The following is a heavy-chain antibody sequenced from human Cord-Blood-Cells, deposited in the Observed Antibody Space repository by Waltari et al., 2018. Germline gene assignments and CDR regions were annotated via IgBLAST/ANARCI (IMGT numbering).Heavy chain of an antibody. CDR3: ARDRGGSYYFDY. CDR1: GGTFSSYA. V-gene: IGHV1-69*06. Sequence: QVQLVQSGAEVKKPGSSVKVSCKASGGTFSSYATSWVRQAPGQGLAGMGGINPIFGTANDAQKFQGRVTITADKSTSTAYMELSSLRSEDTAVYYCARDRGGSYYFDYWGQGTLVTVSS. D-gene: IGHD1-26*01. J-gene: IGHJ4*02. CDR2: INPIFGTA.